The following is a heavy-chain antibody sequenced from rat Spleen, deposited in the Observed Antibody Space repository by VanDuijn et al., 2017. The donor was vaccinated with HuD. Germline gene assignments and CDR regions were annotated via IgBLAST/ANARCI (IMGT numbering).Heavy chain of an antibody. CDR2: ISYGDSSGHSST. V-gene: IGHV5-29*01. CDR3: ARRHYGYTDYFDY. Sequence: EVQLVESGGGLVQPGRSLKLSCAASGFTFSDYGVAWVRQAPTTGLDWVANISYGDSSGHSSTYYLDSVKGRFTISRDNAKSTLSLQMDSLSSEDTATYYCARRHYGYTDYFDYWGQGVMVTVSS. D-gene: IGHD1-9*01. CDR1: GFTFSDYG. J-gene: IGHJ2*01.